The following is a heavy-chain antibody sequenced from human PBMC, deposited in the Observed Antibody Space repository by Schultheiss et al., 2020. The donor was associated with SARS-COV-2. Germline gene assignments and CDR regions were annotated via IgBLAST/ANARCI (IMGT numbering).Heavy chain of an antibody. CDR3: ARDRAGPFSY. CDR1: GFTVSSNY. Sequence: GGSLRLSCAASGFTVSSNYMSWVRQAPGKGLEWVSGISWNSGSIGYADSVKGRFTISRDNAKNSLYLQMNSLRAEDTAVYYCARDRAGPFSYWGQGTLVTVSS. CDR2: ISWNSGSI. J-gene: IGHJ4*02. D-gene: IGHD3-16*01. V-gene: IGHV3-9*01.